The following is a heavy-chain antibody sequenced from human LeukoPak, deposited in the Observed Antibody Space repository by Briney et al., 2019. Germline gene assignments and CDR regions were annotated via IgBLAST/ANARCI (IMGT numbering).Heavy chain of an antibody. CDR2: INPNSGGT. D-gene: IGHD3-10*01. V-gene: IGHV1-2*02. J-gene: IGHJ4*02. CDR3: ARPSYGSGDGGLDY. CDR1: GYTFTGYY. Sequence: GASVKVSCKASGYTFTGYYMHWVRQAPGQGLEWMGWINPNSGGTNYAQKFQGRVTMTRDTSISTAYMELSSLRSEDTAVYYCARPSYGSGDGGLDYWGQGTLVTVSS.